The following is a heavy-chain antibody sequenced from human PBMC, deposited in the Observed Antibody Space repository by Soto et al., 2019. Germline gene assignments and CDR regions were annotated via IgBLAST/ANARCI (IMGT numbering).Heavy chain of an antibody. J-gene: IGHJ4*02. CDR3: ARPGRDWGALHY. V-gene: IGHV4-59*08. Sequence: WTWIRQPPGKGLEWIGFIYYSGSTNYNPSLQSRVTISVDTSKNQFSLKMNSVTAADTPVYYCARPGRDWGALHYWGQGTLVTVSS. CDR2: IYYSGST. D-gene: IGHD7-27*01.